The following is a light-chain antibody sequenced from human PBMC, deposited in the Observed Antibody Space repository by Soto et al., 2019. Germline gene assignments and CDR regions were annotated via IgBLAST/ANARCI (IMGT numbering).Light chain of an antibody. CDR2: DAS. CDR1: QSVRSS. J-gene: IGKJ3*01. CDR3: QQRSNWPPEVT. V-gene: IGKV3-11*01. Sequence: EIVLTQSPDTLSLSPGERATLSCRASQSVRSSLAWYQQKPGQAPRLLIYDASNRATGIPARFSGSGSGTDFTLTISSLEAEDCAVYYCQQRSNWPPEVTFGPGNKVDIK.